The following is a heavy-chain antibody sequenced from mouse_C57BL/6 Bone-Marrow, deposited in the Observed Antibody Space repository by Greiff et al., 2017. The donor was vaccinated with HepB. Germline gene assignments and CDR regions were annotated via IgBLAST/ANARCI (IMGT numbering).Heavy chain of an antibody. CDR3: ARNFLYYYGSSFYAMDY. J-gene: IGHJ4*01. D-gene: IGHD1-1*01. CDR1: GFSLTSYG. Sequence: QVQLQQSGPGLVQPSQSLSITCTVSGFSLTSYGVHWVRQSPGKGLEWLGVIWSGGSTDYNAAFISRLSISKDNSKSKVFFKMNSLQADDTAIYYCARNFLYYYGSSFYAMDYWGQGTSVTVSS. CDR2: IWSGGST. V-gene: IGHV2-2*01.